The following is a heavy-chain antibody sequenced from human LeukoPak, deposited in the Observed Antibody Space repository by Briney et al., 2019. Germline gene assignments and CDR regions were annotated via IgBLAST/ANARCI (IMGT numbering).Heavy chain of an antibody. D-gene: IGHD5-18*01. Sequence: SVKVSCKASGGTFSSYAISWVRQAPGQGLEWVGGIIPIFGTANYAQKFQGRVTITADESTSTAYMELSSLRSEDTAVYYCARVDTAMGYYYYGMDVWGKGTTVTVSS. J-gene: IGHJ6*04. CDR1: GGTFSSYA. V-gene: IGHV1-69*01. CDR3: ARVDTAMGYYYYGMDV. CDR2: IIPIFGTA.